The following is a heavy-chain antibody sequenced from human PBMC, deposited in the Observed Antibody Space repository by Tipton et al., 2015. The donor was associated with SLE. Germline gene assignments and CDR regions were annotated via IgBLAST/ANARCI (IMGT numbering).Heavy chain of an antibody. CDR2: IYGGGST. D-gene: IGHD6-13*01. CDR3: AREAAAVTDY. J-gene: IGHJ4*02. CDR1: GFTVSSNY. V-gene: IGHV3-53*01. Sequence: SLRLSCAASGFTVSSNYMSWVRQAPGKGLEWVSVIYGGGSTYYADSVKGRFTISRDNSKNTLYLQMNSLRAEDTAVYYCAREAAAVTDYWGQGTLVTVSS.